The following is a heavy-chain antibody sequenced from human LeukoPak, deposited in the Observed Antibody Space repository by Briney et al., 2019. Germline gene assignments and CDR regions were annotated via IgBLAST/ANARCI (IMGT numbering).Heavy chain of an antibody. CDR2: TYYRSKWYN. V-gene: IGHV6-1*01. D-gene: IGHD7-27*01. J-gene: IGHJ3*02. CDR1: GDSVSSNSAT. CDR3: ARAPGGDDAFDI. Sequence: SQTLSLTCAISGDSVSSNSATWNWIRRSPSRGLEWLGRTYYRSKWYNDYAVSVKSRITINPDTSKNQFSLQLNSVTPEDTAVYHCARAPGGDDAFDIWGQGTMVTVSS.